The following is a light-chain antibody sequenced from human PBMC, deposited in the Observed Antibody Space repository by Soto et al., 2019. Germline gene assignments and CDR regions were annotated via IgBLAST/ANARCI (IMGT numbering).Light chain of an antibody. CDR3: HQYNSYSPLT. CDR2: DAS. J-gene: IGKJ4*01. Sequence: AIQLTQSPSSLSASAGDRVTITCRASQSISSHLAWYQQKPGKAPKLLIYDASSSESGVPSRFSGSGSGTEITLPISSLQHDDFATYYCHQYNSYSPLTFGGGTKVDIK. CDR1: QSISSH. V-gene: IGKV1-13*02.